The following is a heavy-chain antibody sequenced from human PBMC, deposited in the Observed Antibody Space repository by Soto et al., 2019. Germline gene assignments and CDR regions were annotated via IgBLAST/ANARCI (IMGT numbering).Heavy chain of an antibody. CDR1: GGTFSSYS. D-gene: IGHD3-16*02. CDR3: ARAFISKVNWFDP. J-gene: IGHJ5*02. CDR2: IIPIFGTA. V-gene: IGHV1-69*13. Sequence: SFKLCCKDSGGTFSSYSISWVRHAPGQGLEWMGGIIPIFGTANYAQKFQGRVTITADESTSTAYMELSSLRSEDTAVYYCARAFISKVNWFDPWGQGTLVTVSS.